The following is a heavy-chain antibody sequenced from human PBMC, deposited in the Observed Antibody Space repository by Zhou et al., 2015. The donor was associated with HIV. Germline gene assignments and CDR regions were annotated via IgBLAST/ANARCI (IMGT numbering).Heavy chain of an antibody. D-gene: IGHD4-23*01. CDR3: AKVGGTVVTHDFDY. V-gene: IGHV3-23*01. CDR1: GFTFSSYA. J-gene: IGHJ4*02. Sequence: EVQLFGVWGEAWYSLGGSLRLSCAASGFTFSSYAMSWVRQAPGKGLEWVSAISGSGGSTYYADSVKGRFTISRDNSKNTLYLQMNSLRAEDTAVYYCAKVGGTVVTHDFDYWGQGTLVTVSS. CDR2: ISGSGGST.